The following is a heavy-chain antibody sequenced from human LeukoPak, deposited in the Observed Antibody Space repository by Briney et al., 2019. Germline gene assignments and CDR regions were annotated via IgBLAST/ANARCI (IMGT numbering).Heavy chain of an antibody. V-gene: IGHV1-24*01. CDR2: FDPEDGET. D-gene: IGHD3-22*01. CDR1: GYTLTELS. Sequence: ASVKVSCKVSGYTLTELSMHWVRQALGKGLEWMGDFDPEDGETIYAQKFQGRVTMTEDTSTDTAYMELSSLRPEDTAVYYCATVLTHYYDSSGAYFDYWGQGTLVTVSS. CDR3: ATVLTHYYDSSGAYFDY. J-gene: IGHJ4*02.